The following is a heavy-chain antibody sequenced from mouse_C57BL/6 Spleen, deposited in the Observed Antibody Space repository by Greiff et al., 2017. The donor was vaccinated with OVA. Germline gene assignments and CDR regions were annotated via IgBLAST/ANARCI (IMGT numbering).Heavy chain of an antibody. J-gene: IGHJ4*01. D-gene: IGHD2-4*01. CDR3: ARDIYYDYDVGRVDY. V-gene: IGHV1-50*01. CDR1: GYTFTSYW. CDR2: IDPSDSYT. Sequence: QVQLQHPGAELVKPGASVKLSCKASGYTFTSYWMQWVKQRPGQGLEWIGEIDPSDSYTNYNQKFKGKATLTVDTSSSTAYMQLSSLTSEDSAVYYCARDIYYDYDVGRVDYWGQGTSVTVSS.